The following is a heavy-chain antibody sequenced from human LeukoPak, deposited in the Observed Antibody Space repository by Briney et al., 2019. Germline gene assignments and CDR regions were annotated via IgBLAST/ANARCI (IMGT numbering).Heavy chain of an antibody. Sequence: ASVKVSCKASGYTFTSYGISWVRQAPGQGLESMGWISAYNGNTNYAQKLQGRVTMTTDTSTSTAYMELRSLRSDDTAVYYCARAGDYDILTGYPIPDYWGQGTLVTVSS. CDR2: ISAYNGNT. V-gene: IGHV1-18*01. CDR1: GYTFTSYG. CDR3: ARAGDYDILTGYPIPDY. D-gene: IGHD3-9*01. J-gene: IGHJ4*02.